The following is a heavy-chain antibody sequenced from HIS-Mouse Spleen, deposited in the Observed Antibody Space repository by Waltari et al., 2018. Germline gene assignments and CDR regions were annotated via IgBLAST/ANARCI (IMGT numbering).Heavy chain of an antibody. V-gene: IGHV3-23*01. Sequence: EVQLLESGGGLVQPGGSLRLSWTASGFTFSIFPMSWFRQAPGKGMGWVSAISGSGGSTYYADAVKGRFTISRDNSKNTLYLQMNSLRAEDTAVYYCAQNYYGSGSYYYWGQGTLVTVSS. CDR3: AQNYYGSGSYYY. CDR2: ISGSGGST. J-gene: IGHJ4*02. CDR1: GFTFSIFP. D-gene: IGHD3-10*01.